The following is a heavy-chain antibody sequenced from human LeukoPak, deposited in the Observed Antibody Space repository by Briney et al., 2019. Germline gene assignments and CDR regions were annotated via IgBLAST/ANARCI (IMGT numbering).Heavy chain of an antibody. CDR1: GFTFSSYG. CDR3: AKEPYPYDSSGYYDY. CDR2: IWYDGSNK. Sequence: GGSLRLSCAASGFTFSSYGMHWVRQAPGKGLEWVAVIWYDGSNKYYADSVKGRFTISRDNSKNTLYLQMNSLRAEDTAVHYCAKEPYPYDSSGYYDYWGQGTLVTVSS. V-gene: IGHV3-33*06. J-gene: IGHJ4*02. D-gene: IGHD3-22*01.